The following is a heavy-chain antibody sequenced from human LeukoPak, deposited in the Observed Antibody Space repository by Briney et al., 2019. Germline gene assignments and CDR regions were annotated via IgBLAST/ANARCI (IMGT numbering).Heavy chain of an antibody. J-gene: IGHJ4*02. V-gene: IGHV1-18*01. CDR3: ARSGGSYYIARRRLDY. D-gene: IGHD1-26*01. CDR2: ISAYNGNT. Sequence: ASVKVSCKASGYTFTSYGISWVRQAPGQGLEWMGWISAYNGNTNYAQKLQGRVTMTTDSSTSTAYMELRSLRSDDTAVYYCARSGGSYYIARRRLDYWGQGTLVTVSS. CDR1: GYTFTSYG.